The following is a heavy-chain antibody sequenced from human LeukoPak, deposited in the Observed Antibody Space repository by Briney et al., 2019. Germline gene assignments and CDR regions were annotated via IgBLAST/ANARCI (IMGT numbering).Heavy chain of an antibody. CDR1: GFTFSDHW. J-gene: IGHJ4*01. CDR2: INRDGSEK. V-gene: IGHV3-7*01. Sequence: PGGSLRLSCAASGFTFSDHWMHWVRQAPGKGLEWVATINRDGSEKWYLDSVRGRFTISRDNSKNMLYLEMNSLRPEDTGVYYCARGRNNHLVTAYFDYWGQGILVTVSS. D-gene: IGHD2-21*02. CDR3: ARGRNNHLVTAYFDY.